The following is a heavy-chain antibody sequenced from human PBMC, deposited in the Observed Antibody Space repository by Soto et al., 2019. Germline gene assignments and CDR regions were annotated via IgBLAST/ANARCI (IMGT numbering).Heavy chain of an antibody. Sequence: QVQLQESGPGLEEPSGTLYLTYNVSGASVRSGGWWTWLRQPPGKGLEWIGEIYHSGSNNYNPSHKRRVSMSLDNSKNRVSLRLTYVSGADTASYYCTSKPGGLKFCFQSWGQGTLVNVPS. D-gene: IGHD3-9*01. V-gene: IGHV4-4*02. CDR1: GASVRSGGW. CDR3: TSKPGGLKFCFQS. J-gene: IGHJ4*02. CDR2: IYHSGSN.